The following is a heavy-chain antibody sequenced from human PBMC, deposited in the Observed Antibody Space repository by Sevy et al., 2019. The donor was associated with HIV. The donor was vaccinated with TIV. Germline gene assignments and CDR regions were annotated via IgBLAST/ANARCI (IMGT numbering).Heavy chain of an antibody. CDR1: GFTFSSYA. CDR3: AKDVSIAVAGIGTPFDP. J-gene: IGHJ5*02. CDR2: ISGSGGST. D-gene: IGHD6-19*01. Sequence: GGSLRLSCAASGFTFSSYAMSWVRQAPGKGLEWVSAISGSGGSTYYADSVKGRFTISRDNSKNTLYLQMNSLRAEDTAVDYCAKDVSIAVAGIGTPFDPWGQGTLVTVSS. V-gene: IGHV3-23*01.